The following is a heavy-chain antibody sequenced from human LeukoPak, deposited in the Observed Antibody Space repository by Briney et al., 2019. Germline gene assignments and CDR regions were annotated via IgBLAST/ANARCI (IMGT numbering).Heavy chain of an antibody. J-gene: IGHJ6*03. CDR3: ARVGHYDFWSGPNYYYYYYMDG. Sequence: ASVKVSCKASGYAFTSYDINWVRQATGQGLEWMGWMNPNSGNTGYAQKFQGRVTITRNTSISTAYMELSSLRSEDTAVYYCARVGHYDFWSGPNYYYYYYMDGWGEGTTVTVSS. CDR1: GYAFTSYD. D-gene: IGHD3-3*01. CDR2: MNPNSGNT. V-gene: IGHV1-8*03.